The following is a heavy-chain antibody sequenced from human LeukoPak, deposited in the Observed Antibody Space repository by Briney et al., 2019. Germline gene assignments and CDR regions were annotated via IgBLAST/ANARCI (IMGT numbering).Heavy chain of an antibody. CDR3: AKGTVRSCSGPSCYPLDS. J-gene: IGHJ4*02. D-gene: IGHD2-15*01. CDR1: GFTFSSYA. Sequence: GGSLRLSCAASGFTFSSYAMTWVRQAPVKGLEWLSIVTDTGGNTYHADSVKGRFTISRDNSKNTVYLEMNSLRVEDTAIYYCAKGTVRSCSGPSCYPLDSWGQGTLVTVSS. CDR2: VTDTGGNT. V-gene: IGHV3-23*01.